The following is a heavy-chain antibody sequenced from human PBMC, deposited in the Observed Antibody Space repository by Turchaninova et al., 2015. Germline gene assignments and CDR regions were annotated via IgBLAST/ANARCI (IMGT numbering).Heavy chain of an antibody. CDR1: GGPFSSYA. Sequence: QVQLVQSGAEVKKPGSSVKVSCKASGGPFSSYAISWVRQAPGQGLEWRGRIIPILGLANDAQTFQARVPNPSDKPTRQAYMELSRRRSGETAVYYCARGVGSGYEPDYWGQGTLVTVSS. J-gene: IGHJ4*02. CDR2: IIPILGLA. V-gene: IGHV1-69*04. D-gene: IGHD5-12*01. CDR3: ARGVGSGYEPDY.